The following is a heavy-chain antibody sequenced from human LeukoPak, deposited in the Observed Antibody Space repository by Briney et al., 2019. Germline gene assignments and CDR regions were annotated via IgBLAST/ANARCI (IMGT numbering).Heavy chain of an antibody. Sequence: SETLSLTCAVYGGSFSGYYWSWIRQPPGKGLEWIGEINHSGSTNYNPSLKSRVTIPVDTSKNQFSLKLSSVTAADTAVYYCASRTHYDFWSGYYYYMDVWGKGTTVTVSS. J-gene: IGHJ6*03. V-gene: IGHV4-34*01. D-gene: IGHD3-3*01. CDR3: ASRTHYDFWSGYYYYMDV. CDR2: INHSGST. CDR1: GGSFSGYY.